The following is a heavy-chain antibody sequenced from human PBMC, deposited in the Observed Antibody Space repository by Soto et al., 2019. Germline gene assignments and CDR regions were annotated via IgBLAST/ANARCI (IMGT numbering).Heavy chain of an antibody. CDR1: GFIFSTYG. J-gene: IGHJ4*02. V-gene: IGHV3-30*18. CDR3: TKEYIVGTTWGYFES. Sequence: SGGSLRLSCVASGFIFSTYGMHWVRQVPGKGLEWVAHISYDGSNEYYADSVKGRFTVSRDNAKNTLDLQMNGLKTEDTALYYCTKEYIVGTTWGYFESWGQGALVTVSS. D-gene: IGHD1-1*01. CDR2: ISYDGSNE.